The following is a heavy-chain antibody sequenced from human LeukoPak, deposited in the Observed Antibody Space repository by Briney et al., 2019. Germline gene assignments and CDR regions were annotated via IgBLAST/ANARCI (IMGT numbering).Heavy chain of an antibody. D-gene: IGHD3-22*01. CDR3: ARDKYYYDSSGYYYFDY. CDR2: IYYSGST. CDR1: GGSISSYY. J-gene: IGHJ4*02. Sequence: SETLSLTCTVSGGSISSYYWSWIRQPPGKGLEWIGYIYYSGSTNYNPSLKSRVTISVDTSKNQFSLKLNSVTAADTAVYYCARDKYYYDSSGYYYFDYWGQGTLVTVSS. V-gene: IGHV4-59*12.